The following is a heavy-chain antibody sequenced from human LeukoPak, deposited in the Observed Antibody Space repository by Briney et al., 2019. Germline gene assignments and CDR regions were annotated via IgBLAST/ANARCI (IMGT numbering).Heavy chain of an antibody. V-gene: IGHV4-30-2*02. CDR3: ASTYDSSGYAFDY. D-gene: IGHD3-22*01. CDR1: GGSISSGGDY. J-gene: IGHJ4*02. CDR2: IYHGETT. Sequence: PSETLSLTCSVSGGSISSGGDYWTWIRQPPGRGLEWIGYIYHGETTYYNPSLKSRVTISVDRSENQFSLKLSSVTAADTAVYYCASTYDSSGYAFDYWGQGTLVTVSS.